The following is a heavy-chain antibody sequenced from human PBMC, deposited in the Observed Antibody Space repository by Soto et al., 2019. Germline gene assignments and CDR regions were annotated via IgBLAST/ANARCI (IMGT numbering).Heavy chain of an antibody. CDR3: ARGHIVVVTTVGWFDP. D-gene: IGHD2-2*01. CDR1: GGSFSGYY. CDR2: INHSGST. J-gene: IGHJ5*02. Sequence: SETLSLTCAVYGGSFSGYYWSWIRQPPGKGLEWIGEINHSGSTNYNPSLKSRVTISVDTSKNHFSLRLSSVTASDTAVYYCARGHIVVVTTVGWFDPWGQGTLVTVSS. V-gene: IGHV4-34*01.